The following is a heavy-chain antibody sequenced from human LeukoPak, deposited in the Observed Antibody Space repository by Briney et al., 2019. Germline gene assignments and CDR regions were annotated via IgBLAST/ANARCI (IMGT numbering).Heavy chain of an antibody. J-gene: IGHJ4*02. V-gene: IGHV3-7*01. CDR2: IKQDGTEK. D-gene: IGHD3-22*01. Sequence: GGSLRLSCEASGFTFTTYWLGWVRQPPGKGLEWVANIKQDGTEKYYVDSVKGRFTISRDNAKKSLYLQMNSLRTEDTAVYYCVGALYDGSGYYSHFDYWGQGTLVTVSS. CDR1: GFTFTTYW. CDR3: VGALYDGSGYYSHFDY.